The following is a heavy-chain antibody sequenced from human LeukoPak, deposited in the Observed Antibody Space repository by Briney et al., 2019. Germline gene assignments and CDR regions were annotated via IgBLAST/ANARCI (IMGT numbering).Heavy chain of an antibody. J-gene: IGHJ4*02. CDR3: ARGSCSGGCCYLDY. D-gene: IGHD2-15*01. CDR1: GFTSSRYS. V-gene: IGHV3-48*01. CDR2: VDRSSSTI. Sequence: RGGSLRLSCAPSGFTSSRYSMNWVRPAPEEGLGWDSYVDRSSSTIYYADSVKGRVTMSRDNAKNSLYLQMNSLRAEDTAVYYCARGSCSGGCCYLDYWGQGTLVTVSS.